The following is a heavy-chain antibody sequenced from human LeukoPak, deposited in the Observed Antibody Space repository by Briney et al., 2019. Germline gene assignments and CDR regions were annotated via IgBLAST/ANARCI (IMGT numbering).Heavy chain of an antibody. CDR2: IIPIFGTA. CDR3: ASTRSSGYYLFDY. CDR1: GGTFSSYA. Sequence: SVKVSCKASGGTFSSYAVSWVRQAPGQGLEWMGRIIPIFGTANYAQKFQGRVTTTTDESTSTAYMELSSLRSEDTAVYYCASTRSSGYYLFDYWGQGTLVTVSS. D-gene: IGHD3-22*01. J-gene: IGHJ4*02. V-gene: IGHV1-69*05.